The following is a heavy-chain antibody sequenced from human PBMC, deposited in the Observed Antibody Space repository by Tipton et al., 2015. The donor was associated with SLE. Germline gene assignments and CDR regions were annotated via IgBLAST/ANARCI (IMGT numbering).Heavy chain of an antibody. J-gene: IGHJ6*02. Sequence: SLRLSCAASGFTFNNYAMKWVRQAPGKGLEWVSTISGSGGSTYYADSVKGRFTISRDNSKNTLYLQMNSLRAEDTAVYYCAKAGGLNWDYYYYYGMDVWGQGTTVTVSS. D-gene: IGHD2-15*01. V-gene: IGHV3-23*01. CDR3: AKAGGLNWDYYYYYGMDV. CDR1: GFTFNNYA. CDR2: ISGSGGST.